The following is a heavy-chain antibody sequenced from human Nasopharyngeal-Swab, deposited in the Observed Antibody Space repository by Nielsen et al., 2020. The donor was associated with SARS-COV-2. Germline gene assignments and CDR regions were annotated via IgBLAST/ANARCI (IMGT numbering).Heavy chain of an antibody. CDR3: ARDKYSSSWYPNWYFDL. J-gene: IGHJ2*01. CDR1: GFTFSSYG. V-gene: IGHV3-33*01. CDR2: IWYDGSNK. Sequence: GGSLRLSCAASGFTFSSYGMHWVRQAPGKGLEWVAVIWYDGSNKYYADSVKGRFTISRDNAKNSLYLQMNSLRDEDTAVYYCARDKYSSSWYPNWYFDLWGRGTLVTVSS. D-gene: IGHD6-13*01.